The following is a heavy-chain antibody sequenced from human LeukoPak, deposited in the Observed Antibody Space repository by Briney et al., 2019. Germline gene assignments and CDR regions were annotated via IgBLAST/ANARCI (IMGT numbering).Heavy chain of an antibody. V-gene: IGHV3-23*01. CDR3: AKPYSSSWSPFDN. J-gene: IGHJ4*02. D-gene: IGHD6-13*01. CDR1: GFTFTNYA. Sequence: GGSLRLSCAASGFTFTNYAMNWVRQAPGKGLEWVSGISGRGGNTYYADSVKGRFTISRDNSKNTLYLQMNSLRAEDTAVYYCAKPYSSSWSPFDNWGQGTLVTVSS. CDR2: ISGRGGNT.